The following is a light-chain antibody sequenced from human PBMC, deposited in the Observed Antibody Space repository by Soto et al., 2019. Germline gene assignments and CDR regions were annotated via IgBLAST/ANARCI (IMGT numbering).Light chain of an antibody. J-gene: IGKJ1*01. V-gene: IGKV1-5*03. CDR2: RAS. Sequence: DIQMTQSPSTLSASVGDRVTITCRASQSISSWLAWYQQKPGKAPKLLIYRASSLESGVPSRISGSGSGTDFTLTISSLQPDDFGTYYCQQYNSFWTFGQGTKVEIK. CDR1: QSISSW. CDR3: QQYNSFWT.